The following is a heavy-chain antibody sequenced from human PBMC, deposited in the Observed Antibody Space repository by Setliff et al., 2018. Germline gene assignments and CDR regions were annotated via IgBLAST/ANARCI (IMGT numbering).Heavy chain of an antibody. Sequence: SETLSLTCTVSGGPINTGNYYWSWFRQPAGKGLEWIGQIFSKGSTNTNPSLGSRITMSVDTSKNQFSLKLSSVTAADTAVYYCARAVNFGDYGDNWFDSWGQGTLVTVSS. J-gene: IGHJ5*01. D-gene: IGHD4-17*01. V-gene: IGHV4-61*10. CDR2: IFSKGST. CDR3: ARAVNFGDYGDNWFDS. CDR1: GGPINTGNYY.